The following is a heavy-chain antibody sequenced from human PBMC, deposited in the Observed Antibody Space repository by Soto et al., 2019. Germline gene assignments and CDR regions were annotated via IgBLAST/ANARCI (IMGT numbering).Heavy chain of an antibody. D-gene: IGHD6-13*01. CDR2: ISYDGSNK. Sequence: PGXSLRLSCAASGFTFSSYAIHWVRQAPGKGLEWVAVISYDGSNKYYADSVKGRFTISRDNSKNTLYLQMNSLRPEDTAVYYCARDLSAAGTQDFDYWGQGTLVTVSS. CDR3: ARDLSAAGTQDFDY. CDR1: GFTFSSYA. J-gene: IGHJ4*02. V-gene: IGHV3-30-3*01.